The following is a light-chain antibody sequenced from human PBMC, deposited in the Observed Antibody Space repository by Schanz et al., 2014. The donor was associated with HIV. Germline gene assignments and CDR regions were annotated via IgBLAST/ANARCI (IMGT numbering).Light chain of an antibody. V-gene: IGLV2-8*01. Sequence: QSVLTQPASVSGSPGQSITISCTGTSSDVGGYNYVSWYQHHPGKAPKLLISEVNKRLSGVPDRFSGSKSGNTASLTVSGLQAEDEADYYCSSYEGIHNWVFGGGTKLTVL. CDR3: SSYEGIHNWV. CDR1: SSDVGGYNY. CDR2: EVN. J-gene: IGLJ2*01.